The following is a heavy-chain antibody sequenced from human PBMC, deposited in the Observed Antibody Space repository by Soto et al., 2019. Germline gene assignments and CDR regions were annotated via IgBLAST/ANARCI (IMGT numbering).Heavy chain of an antibody. CDR3: ARSYSSGWYEDPNDAFDI. CDR2: INHSGST. V-gene: IGHV4-34*01. Sequence: PSETLSLTCAVYGGSFSGYYWSWIRQPPGKGLEWIGEINHSGSTNYNPSLKSRVTISVDTSKNQFSLQLNSVTPEDTAVYYCARSYSSGWYEDPNDAFDIWGQGTMVTVSS. CDR1: GGSFSGYY. D-gene: IGHD6-19*01. J-gene: IGHJ3*02.